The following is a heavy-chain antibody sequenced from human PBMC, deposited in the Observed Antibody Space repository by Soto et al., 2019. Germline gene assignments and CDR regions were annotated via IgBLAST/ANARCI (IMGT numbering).Heavy chain of an antibody. CDR1: GNSIATGAYY. D-gene: IGHD2-2*01. CDR2: ISYSGTT. CDR3: ARVGGSTTPLGSFDI. J-gene: IGHJ3*02. V-gene: IGHV4-31*03. Sequence: PSETLSLTCTVSGNSIATGAYYWSWIRQHPGKGLEWIGYISYSGTTYYSPSLKSRFTISVDTSKNQFSLILTAVTAADTAVYYCARVGGSTTPLGSFDIWRPRTKVTV.